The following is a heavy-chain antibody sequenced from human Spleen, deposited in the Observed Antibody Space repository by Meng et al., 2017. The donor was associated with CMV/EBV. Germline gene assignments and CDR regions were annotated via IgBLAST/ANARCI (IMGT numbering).Heavy chain of an antibody. V-gene: IGHV3-21*01. D-gene: IGHD6-6*01. CDR2: ISSSANYI. Sequence: GESLKISCAASGFTFSAYTMHWVRQAPGKGLEWVSSISSSANYIYYADSMKGRFTISRDNAKNSLFLQMNSLRAEDTAVYYCAGFEGLVGYWGQGTLVTVSS. J-gene: IGHJ4*02. CDR3: AGFEGLVGY. CDR1: GFTFSAYT.